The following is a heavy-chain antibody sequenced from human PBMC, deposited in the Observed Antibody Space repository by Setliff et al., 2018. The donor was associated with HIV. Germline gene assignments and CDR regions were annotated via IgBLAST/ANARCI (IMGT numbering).Heavy chain of an antibody. CDR2: INHSGST. Sequence: SETLSLTCAVYGGSFSGYYWSWIRQPPGKGLEWIGEINHSGSTNYNPSLKSRVTISVDTSRNQFSLNLSSVTAADTAVYYCATSNYYDLRGYYIRGHDYWGQGTLVTVSS. V-gene: IGHV4-34*01. CDR3: ATSNYYDLRGYYIRGHDY. D-gene: IGHD3-22*01. CDR1: GGSFSGYY. J-gene: IGHJ4*02.